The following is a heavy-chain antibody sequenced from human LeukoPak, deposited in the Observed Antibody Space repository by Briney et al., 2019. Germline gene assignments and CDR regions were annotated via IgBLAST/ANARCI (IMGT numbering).Heavy chain of an antibody. V-gene: IGHV3-33*01. CDR3: ARYGSGTSYITNYFDY. CDR2: IWSGGRNV. Sequence: GTSLRLSCAASGFTFRNHGFHWVRQAPGKGLEWVALIWSGGRNVFYSDSVKGRFSTSRDDARNTLYLQMKSLRDEDTAVYYCARYGSGTSYITNYFDYWGQGTLVTVSS. D-gene: IGHD3-10*01. J-gene: IGHJ4*02. CDR1: GFTFRNHG.